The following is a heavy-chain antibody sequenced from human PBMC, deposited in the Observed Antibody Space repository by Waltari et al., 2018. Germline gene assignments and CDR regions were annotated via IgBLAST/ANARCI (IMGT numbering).Heavy chain of an antibody. Sequence: EVQLVESGGGLVKPGGSLRLSCAASGFTFSSYSMNWVRQAPGKGLEWVSSISSSSSYIYYADSVKGRFTISRDNAKNSLYLQMNSLRAEDTAVYYCARDSSGWYGPIGYYMDVWGKGTTVTVSS. CDR2: ISSSSSYI. J-gene: IGHJ6*03. CDR3: ARDSSGWYGPIGYYMDV. CDR1: GFTFSSYS. D-gene: IGHD6-19*01. V-gene: IGHV3-21*01.